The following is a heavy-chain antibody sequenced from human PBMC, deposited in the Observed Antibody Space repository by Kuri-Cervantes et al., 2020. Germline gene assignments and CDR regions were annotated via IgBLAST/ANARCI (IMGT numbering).Heavy chain of an antibody. V-gene: IGHV4-61*01. CDR2: IYYSGST. CDR1: GGSVSSGSYY. CDR3: ARGRDVWFGELLTLFDY. J-gene: IGHJ4*02. Sequence: GSLRLSCTVSGGSVSSGSYYWSWIRQPPGKGLEWIGYIYYSGSTNYNPSLKSRVTISVDTFKNQFSLKLSSVTAADTAVYYCARGRDVWFGELLTLFDYWGQGTLVTVSS. D-gene: IGHD3-10*01.